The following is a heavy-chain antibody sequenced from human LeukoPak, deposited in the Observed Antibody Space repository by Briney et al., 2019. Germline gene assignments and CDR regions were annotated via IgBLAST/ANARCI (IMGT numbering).Heavy chain of an antibody. CDR3: ARDGGYLDAFDI. V-gene: IGHV3-53*01. D-gene: IGHD3-22*01. J-gene: IGHJ3*02. CDR2: MYSGGST. CDR1: GFTVSSNY. Sequence: GGSPRLSCAASGFTVSSNYMLWVRQAPGKGLEWVAVMYSGGSTYYVESVKGGFTISRDNSKNTLYLQMNSLRADDTAVYYCARDGGYLDAFDIWGQGKMLTVSS.